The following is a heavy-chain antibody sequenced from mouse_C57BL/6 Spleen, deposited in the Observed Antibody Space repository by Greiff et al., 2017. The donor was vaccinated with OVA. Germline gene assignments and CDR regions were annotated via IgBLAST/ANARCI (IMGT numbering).Heavy chain of an antibody. CDR1: GFTFSSYA. V-gene: IGHV5-4*01. J-gene: IGHJ1*03. Sequence: EVKVVESGGGLVKPGGSLKLSCAASGFTFSSYAMSWVRQTPEKRLEWVATISDGGSYTYYPDNVKGRFTISRDNAKNNLYLQMSHLKSEDTAMYYCARDSRYGYFDVWGTGTTVTVSS. CDR2: ISDGGSYT. D-gene: IGHD6-1*01. CDR3: ARDSRYGYFDV.